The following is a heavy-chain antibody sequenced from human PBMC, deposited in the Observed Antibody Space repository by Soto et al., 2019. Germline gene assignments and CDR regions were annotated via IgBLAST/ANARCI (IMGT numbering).Heavy chain of an antibody. CDR3: ARHLVGYCISTSCYDPCYFDY. CDR1: GGSISSSSYY. V-gene: IGHV4-39*01. J-gene: IGHJ4*02. CDR2: IYYSGST. D-gene: IGHD2-2*01. Sequence: SETLSLTCTVSGGSISSSSYYWGWVRQPPGKGLVWIGSIYYSGSTYYNPSLKSRVTISVDTSKNQFSLKLSSVTAADTAVYYCARHLVGYCISTSCYDPCYFDYWGQGTLVTVS.